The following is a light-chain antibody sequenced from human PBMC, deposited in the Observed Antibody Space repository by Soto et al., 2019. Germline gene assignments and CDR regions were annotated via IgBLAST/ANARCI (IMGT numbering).Light chain of an antibody. CDR3: QRYNSWPLA. CDR1: QGIGNT. Sequence: EIVMTQSPATLSVSPGERATLSCRASQGIGNTLAWYQQKPGQTPRLLFYGASTRATGIPARFSGSGSGTEFTLTISSLQSEDFAVYYCQRYNSWPLAFGGGTRVEIK. J-gene: IGKJ4*01. CDR2: GAS. V-gene: IGKV3-15*01.